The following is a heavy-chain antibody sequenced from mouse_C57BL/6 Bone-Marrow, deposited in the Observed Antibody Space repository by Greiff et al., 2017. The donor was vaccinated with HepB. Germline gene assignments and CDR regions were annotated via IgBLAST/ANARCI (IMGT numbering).Heavy chain of an antibody. CDR1: GYTFTSYW. V-gene: IGHV1-69*01. J-gene: IGHJ3*01. CDR3: ARELKLTGVFAY. Sequence: VQLQQPGAELVMPGASVKLSCKASGYTFTSYWMHWVKQRPGQGLEWIGEIDPSDSYTNYNQKFKGKSTLTVDKSSSTAYMQLSSLTSEDSAVYYCARELKLTGVFAYWGQGTLVTVSA. D-gene: IGHD4-1*01. CDR2: IDPSDSYT.